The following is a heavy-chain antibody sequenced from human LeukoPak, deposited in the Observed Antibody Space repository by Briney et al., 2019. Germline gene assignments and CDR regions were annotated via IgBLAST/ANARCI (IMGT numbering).Heavy chain of an antibody. Sequence: GASVKVSCKASGGTFSSYAISWVRQAPGQGLEWMGRIIPILGIANYAQKFQGRVTITADKSTSTAYMELSSLRSEDTAVYYCARPGAEWFGAYKYYYYGMDVWGQGTTVTVSS. CDR1: GGTFSSYA. J-gene: IGHJ6*02. D-gene: IGHD3-10*01. CDR2: IIPILGIA. CDR3: ARPGAEWFGAYKYYYYGMDV. V-gene: IGHV1-69*04.